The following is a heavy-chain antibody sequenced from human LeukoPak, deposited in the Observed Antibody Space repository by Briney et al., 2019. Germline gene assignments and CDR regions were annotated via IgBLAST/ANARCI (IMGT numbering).Heavy chain of an antibody. V-gene: IGHV3-23*01. CDR1: GFTFSSYA. J-gene: IGHJ5*02. CDR2: ISGGGGST. D-gene: IGHD1-26*01. CDR3: AKDDSGTYYFPWFDP. Sequence: GGSLRLSCAASGFTFSSYAMSWVRQAPGKGLEWGSSISGGGGSTEYADSVKGRFTISRDNSKNTLYLQMNSLRAEDTAVYYCAKDDSGTYYFPWFDPWGQGSLVTVSS.